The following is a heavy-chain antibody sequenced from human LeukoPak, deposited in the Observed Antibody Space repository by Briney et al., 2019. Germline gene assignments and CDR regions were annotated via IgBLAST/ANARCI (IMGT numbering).Heavy chain of an antibody. CDR2: ISGSGGST. Sequence: GGSLRLSCAASGFTFSSYAMSWVRQAPGKGLEWVSAISGSGGSTYYADSVKGRFTISRDNSKNTLYLQMNSLRAEDTAVYYCAKDQESYSGGWYLTPDWFDPWGQGTLVTVSS. J-gene: IGHJ5*02. CDR3: AKDQESYSGGWYLTPDWFDP. V-gene: IGHV3-23*01. D-gene: IGHD6-19*01. CDR1: GFTFSSYA.